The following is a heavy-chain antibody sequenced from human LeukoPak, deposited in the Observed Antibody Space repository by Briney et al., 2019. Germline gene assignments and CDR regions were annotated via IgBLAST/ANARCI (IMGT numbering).Heavy chain of an antibody. CDR2: ISYDGSNK. D-gene: IGHD6-19*01. Sequence: GRSLRLSCAASGFTFSSYAMRWVRQAPGKGLEWVAVISYDGSNKYYADSVKGRFTISRDNSKNTLYLQMNSLRAEDTAVYYCARDGSWLVPYYFDYWGQGTLVTVSS. V-gene: IGHV3-30-3*01. CDR3: ARDGSWLVPYYFDY. CDR1: GFTFSSYA. J-gene: IGHJ4*02.